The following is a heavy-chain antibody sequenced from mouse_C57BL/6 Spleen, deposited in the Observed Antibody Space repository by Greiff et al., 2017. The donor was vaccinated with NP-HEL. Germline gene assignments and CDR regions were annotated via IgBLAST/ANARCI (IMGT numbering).Heavy chain of an antibody. CDR2: ISYDGSN. J-gene: IGHJ3*01. V-gene: IGHV3-6*01. Sequence: EVQLQESGPGLVKPSQSLSLTCSVTGYSITSGYYWNWIRQFPGNKLEWMGYISYDGSNNYNPSLKNRISITRDTSKNQFFLKLNSVTTEDTATYYCARGRKGSFAYWGQGTLVTVSA. CDR3: ARGRKGSFAY. CDR1: GYSITSGYY. D-gene: IGHD3-1*01.